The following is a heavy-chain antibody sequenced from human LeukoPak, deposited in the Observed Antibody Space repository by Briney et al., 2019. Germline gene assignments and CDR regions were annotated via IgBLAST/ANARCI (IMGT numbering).Heavy chain of an antibody. Sequence: SETLSLTCTVSGGSISSSSYYWGWIRQPPGKGLEWIGSIYYSGSTYYNPSLKSRVTISVDTSKNQFSLKLSSVTAADTAVYYCARADVLLWFGELSSPFDYWGQGTLVTVSS. CDR2: IYYSGST. D-gene: IGHD3-10*01. J-gene: IGHJ4*02. V-gene: IGHV4-39*07. CDR3: ARADVLLWFGELSSPFDY. CDR1: GGSISSSSYY.